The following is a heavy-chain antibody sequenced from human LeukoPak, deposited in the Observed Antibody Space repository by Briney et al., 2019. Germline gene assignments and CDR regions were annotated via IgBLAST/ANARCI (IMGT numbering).Heavy chain of an antibody. Sequence: PSETLSLTCAVYGGSFSGYYWSWIRQPPGKGLEWIGEINHSGSTNYNPSLKSRVTISVDTSKNQFSLKLSSVTAADTAVYYCARDLRWDAFDIWGQGTMVTVSS. CDR1: GGSFSGYY. CDR2: INHSGST. J-gene: IGHJ3*02. CDR3: ARDLRWDAFDI. V-gene: IGHV4-34*01. D-gene: IGHD4-23*01.